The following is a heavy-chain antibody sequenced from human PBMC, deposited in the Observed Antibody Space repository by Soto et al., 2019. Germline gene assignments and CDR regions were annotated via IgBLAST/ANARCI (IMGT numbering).Heavy chain of an antibody. Sequence: ASVKVSCKASGYTVTGYDIHWVRQAPGQRLEWMGWMNAGNGNTTNAQKFQGRVTITRNTSASTAYMELSSLRSEDTAVYYCARSIVVVTAADYWGQGTLVTVSS. CDR1: GYTVTGYD. J-gene: IGHJ4*02. CDR2: MNAGNGNT. V-gene: IGHV1-3*01. CDR3: ARSIVVVTAADY. D-gene: IGHD2-21*02.